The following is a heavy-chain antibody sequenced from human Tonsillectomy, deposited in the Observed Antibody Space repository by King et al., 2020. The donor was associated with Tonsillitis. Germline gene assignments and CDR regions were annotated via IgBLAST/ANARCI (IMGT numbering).Heavy chain of an antibody. CDR1: GGSISSSSYY. CDR2: IYYGGNT. D-gene: IGHD2-2*01. Sequence: QLQESGPGLVKPSETLSLTCTVSGGSISSSSYYWGWIRQPPGKGLEWIGSIYYGGNTYYNPSLKRRVTISLDTSQNQFSLKLSSVTAADTAVYYCASSLVVPAAKGFQDWGQGTLVTVSS. V-gene: IGHV4-39*01. J-gene: IGHJ1*01. CDR3: ASSLVVPAAKGFQD.